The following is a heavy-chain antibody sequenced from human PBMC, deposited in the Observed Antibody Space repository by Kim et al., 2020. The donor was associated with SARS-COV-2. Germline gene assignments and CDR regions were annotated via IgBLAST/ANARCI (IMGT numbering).Heavy chain of an antibody. J-gene: IGHJ5*02. CDR2: TYYRSKWYN. CDR3: ARGIGDYYDSSGSWFDP. D-gene: IGHD3-22*01. CDR1: GDSVSSNSAA. Sequence: SPTLSLTCAISGDSVSSNSAAWNWIRQSPSRGLEWLGRTYYRSKWYNDYAVSVKSRITINPDTSKNQFSLQLNSVTPEDTAVYYCARGIGDYYDSSGSWFDPWGQGTLVTVSS. V-gene: IGHV6-1*01.